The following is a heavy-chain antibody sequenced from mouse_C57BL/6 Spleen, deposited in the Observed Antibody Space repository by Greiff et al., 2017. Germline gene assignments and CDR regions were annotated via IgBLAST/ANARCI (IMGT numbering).Heavy chain of an antibody. CDR2: IDPENGDT. J-gene: IGHJ4*01. V-gene: IGHV14-4*01. D-gene: IGHD3-2*02. Sequence: VQLQQSGAELVRPGASVKLSCTASGFNIKDDYMHWVKQRPEQGLEWIGWIDPENGDTEYASKFQGKATITADTSSNTAYLQLSSLTSEDTAVYYCTTGQLRLSAMDYWGQGTSVTVSS. CDR1: GFNIKDDY. CDR3: TTGQLRLSAMDY.